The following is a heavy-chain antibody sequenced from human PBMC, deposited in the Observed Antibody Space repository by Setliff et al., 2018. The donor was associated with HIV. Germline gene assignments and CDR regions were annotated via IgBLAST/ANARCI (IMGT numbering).Heavy chain of an antibody. V-gene: IGHV3-49*04. Sequence: GESLRLSCTASGFTFGDYAMSWVRQAPGKGLEWVGFIRSKAYGGTTEYAASVKDRFTVSRDDSKSIAYLQINSLKTEDTAVYYCTRDKGYAFDIWGQGTMVT. CDR2: IRSKAYGGTT. D-gene: IGHD5-18*01. J-gene: IGHJ3*02. CDR3: TRDKGYAFDI. CDR1: GFTFGDYA.